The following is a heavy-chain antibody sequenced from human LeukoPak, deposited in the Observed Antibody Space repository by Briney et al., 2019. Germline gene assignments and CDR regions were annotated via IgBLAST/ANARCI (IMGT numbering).Heavy chain of an antibody. J-gene: IGHJ3*02. CDR1: GFTFSNYA. V-gene: IGHV3-21*01. Sequence: GGSLRLSCAASGFTFSNYAMSWVRQAPGKGLEWVSSISSSSSYIYYADSVKGRFTISRDNAKNSLYLQMNSLRAEDTAVYYCARKWLMEDAFDIWGQGTMVTVSS. CDR3: ARKWLMEDAFDI. D-gene: IGHD3-22*01. CDR2: ISSSSSYI.